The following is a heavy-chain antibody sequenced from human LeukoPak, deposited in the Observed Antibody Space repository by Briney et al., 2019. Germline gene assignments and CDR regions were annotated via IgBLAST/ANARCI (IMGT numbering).Heavy chain of an antibody. CDR3: ARADGDYNGAFDT. D-gene: IGHD4-17*01. V-gene: IGHV3-48*03. CDR1: GFTFSSYE. J-gene: IGHJ3*02. Sequence: GGSLRLSFSASGFTFSSYEMNWVRQAPGEGLEWGSYISSSGSTIYYADSVKGRFTISRDNAKNSLYLQMNSLRAEDTAVYYCARADGDYNGAFDTWGQGTMVTVSS. CDR2: ISSSGSTI.